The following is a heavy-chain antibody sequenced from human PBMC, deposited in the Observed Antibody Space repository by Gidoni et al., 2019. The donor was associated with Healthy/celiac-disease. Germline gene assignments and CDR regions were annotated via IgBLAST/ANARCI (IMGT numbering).Heavy chain of an antibody. D-gene: IGHD5-18*01. CDR2: IYYSGST. J-gene: IGHJ6*02. V-gene: IGHV4-39*07. CDR3: ARESDDSYGLLNYYYYYYGMDV. CDR1: GGSIRTSSYY. Sequence: QLQLQESGPGLVKPSETLSLTCTVPGGSIRTSSYYWGWIRQPPGKGLEWIGSIYYSGSTYYNPSLKSRVTISVDTSKNQFSLKLSSVTAADTAVYYCARESDDSYGLLNYYYYYYGMDVWGQGTTVTVSS.